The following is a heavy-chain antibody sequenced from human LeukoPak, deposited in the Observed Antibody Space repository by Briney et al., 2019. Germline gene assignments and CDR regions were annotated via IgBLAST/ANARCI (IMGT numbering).Heavy chain of an antibody. Sequence: PGGSLRLTCAASGFTFSSYSMNWVRQAPGKGLEWVSSISSSSSYIYYADSVKGRFTISRDNAKNSLYLQMNSLRAEDTAVYYCAREGDDAFDIWGQGTMVTVSS. CDR3: AREGDDAFDI. J-gene: IGHJ3*02. CDR2: ISSSSSYI. CDR1: GFTFSSYS. V-gene: IGHV3-21*01.